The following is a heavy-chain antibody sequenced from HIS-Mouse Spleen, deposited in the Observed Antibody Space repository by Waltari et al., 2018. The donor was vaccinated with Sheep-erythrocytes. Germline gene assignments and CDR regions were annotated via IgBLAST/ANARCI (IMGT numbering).Heavy chain of an antibody. V-gene: IGHV3-21*01. J-gene: IGHJ4*02. CDR2: ISSDSRYI. CDR3: ARVAAVTTYYFDY. Sequence: EVQLVESGGGLVKPGGSLRLSCAASGFTFSSYSMNWVRQAPGSVLGWVSSISSDSRYIYYADSGKGRFTSSRDNAKNSLYLQMNSLRAEDTAVYYCARVAAVTTYYFDYWGQGTLVTVSS. CDR1: GFTFSSYS. D-gene: IGHD4-17*01.